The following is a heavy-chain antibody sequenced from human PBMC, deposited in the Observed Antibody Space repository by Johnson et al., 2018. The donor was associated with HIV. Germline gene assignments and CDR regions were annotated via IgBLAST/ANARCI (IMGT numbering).Heavy chain of an antibody. D-gene: IGHD3-16*01. CDR3: ARALEGAAFDT. V-gene: IGHV3-30-3*01. J-gene: IGHJ3*02. Sequence: QVQLVESGGGVVQPGRSLRLACAASGFTFSSYAMHWVRQAPGKGLEWVAVISYDGSNKYYADSVKGRFTISRDNSKNTLYLQMNSLRAEDTAVYYCARALEGAAFDTWGKGTMVTVSS. CDR1: GFTFSSYA. CDR2: ISYDGSNK.